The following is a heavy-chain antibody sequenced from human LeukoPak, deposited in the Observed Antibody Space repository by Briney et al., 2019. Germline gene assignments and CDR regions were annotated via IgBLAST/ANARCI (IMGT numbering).Heavy chain of an antibody. D-gene: IGHD2-2*02. J-gene: IGHJ3*02. CDR2: IRSKAYGGTT. CDR1: GFTFGDYA. V-gene: IGHV3-49*03. Sequence: TGGSLRLSCTASGFTFGDYAMSWFRQAPGKGLEWVDFIRSKAYGGTTEYAASVKGRFTISRDDSKSIAYLQMNSLKTEDTAVYYCTREYTLLAFDIWGQGTMVTVSS. CDR3: TREYTLLAFDI.